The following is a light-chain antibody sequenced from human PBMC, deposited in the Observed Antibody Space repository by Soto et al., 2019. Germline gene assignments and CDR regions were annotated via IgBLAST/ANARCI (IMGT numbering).Light chain of an antibody. V-gene: IGKV1-5*01. CDR3: QQCNRYPIT. CDR1: QSISSW. J-gene: IGKJ5*01. CDR2: EAS. Sequence: DIHMTQSPSTLSASVGGRVPITCRASQSISSWLAWYQQKPGKAPKLLIYEASSLERGVPSRVSGSGSGTEFTLPISSLQPDDSATYYCQQCNRYPITFGQGTRLEIK.